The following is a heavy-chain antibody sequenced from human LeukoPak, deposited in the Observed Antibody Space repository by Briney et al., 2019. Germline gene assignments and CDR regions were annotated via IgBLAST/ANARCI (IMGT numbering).Heavy chain of an antibody. J-gene: IGHJ4*02. CDR3: ANPPARWLRLDACDY. CDR1: GFTFSSYA. D-gene: IGHD2-15*01. V-gene: IGHV3-23*01. Sequence: GGSLRLSCAASGFTFSSYAMSWVRQTPGKGLEGVSAISGSGGSTYYADSVQGRFTISRDNSMYTLYLQMNSLRAEDTAVSHCANPPARWLRLDACDYAGWGTLVAAYS. CDR2: ISGSGGST.